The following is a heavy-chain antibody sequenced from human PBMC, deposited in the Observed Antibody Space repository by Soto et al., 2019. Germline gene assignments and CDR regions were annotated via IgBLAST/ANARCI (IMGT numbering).Heavy chain of an antibody. D-gene: IGHD3-22*01. CDR2: INRDGSNT. Sequence: PGGSLRLSCAVSGLTFSSYWMHWVRQAPGKGLVWVSRINRDGSNTGYADSVKGRFAISRDNAKNTVFLQMNSLRAEDTAVYFCVSPGSDRTGHYFDYWGQGSLVTVSS. J-gene: IGHJ4*02. V-gene: IGHV3-74*01. CDR1: GLTFSSYW. CDR3: VSPGSDRTGHYFDY.